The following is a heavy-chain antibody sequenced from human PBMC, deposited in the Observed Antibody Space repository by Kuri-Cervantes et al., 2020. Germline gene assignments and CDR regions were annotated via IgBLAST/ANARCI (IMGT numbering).Heavy chain of an antibody. D-gene: IGHD2-21*01. Sequence: SETLSLTCIVSGDSISNYYWSWIRQAPGKGLEWIGYMQYSGNTNYNPSLKSRVTISVDTSKIQFSLILRSVTAADTAFYYCARGYIASYDTTYWGQGTLVTVSS. V-gene: IGHV4-59*01. CDR3: ARGYIASYDTTY. CDR1: GDSISNYY. CDR2: MQYSGNT. J-gene: IGHJ4*02.